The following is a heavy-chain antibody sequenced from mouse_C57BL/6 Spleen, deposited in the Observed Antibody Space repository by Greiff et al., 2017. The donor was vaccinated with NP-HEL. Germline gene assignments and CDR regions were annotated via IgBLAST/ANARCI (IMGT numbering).Heavy chain of an antibody. J-gene: IGHJ4*01. V-gene: IGHV1-69*01. Sequence: QVQLQQPGAELVMPGASVKLSCKASGYTFTSYWMHWVKQRPGQGLEWIGEIDPSDSYTNYNQKFKGKSTLTVDKSSSTAYMQLSSLTSEDSAVYYCARRRDSSGRYYAMDYWGQGTSVTVSS. D-gene: IGHD3-2*02. CDR3: ARRRDSSGRYYAMDY. CDR1: GYTFTSYW. CDR2: IDPSDSYT.